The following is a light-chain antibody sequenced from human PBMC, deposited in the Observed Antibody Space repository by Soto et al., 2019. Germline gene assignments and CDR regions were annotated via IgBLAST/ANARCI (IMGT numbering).Light chain of an antibody. CDR3: QQLNSDPPIT. V-gene: IGKV1-9*01. J-gene: IGKJ5*01. Sequence: IQWTQSPSSLSASVGDRVTITCRASQGISTYLAWYQQKPGRAPKLLIYTASTLQSGVPSRFSGRGSGTDFTLTISSLQPEDFAAYYCQQLNSDPPITFGQGTRLAI. CDR1: QGISTY. CDR2: TAS.